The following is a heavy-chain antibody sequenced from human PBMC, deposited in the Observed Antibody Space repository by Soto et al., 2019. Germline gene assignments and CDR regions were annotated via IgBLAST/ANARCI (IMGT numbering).Heavy chain of an antibody. D-gene: IGHD6-13*01. CDR3: ARAVAAASDY. CDR2: ISSSSTYI. CDR1: GFTFSSYS. J-gene: IGHJ4*02. V-gene: IGHV3-21*01. Sequence: VESGGGLVKPGGSLRLSCAASGFTFSSYSMNWVRQAPGKGLEWVSSISSSSTYIYYADSVKGRFTISRDNAKNSLYVQMNSLRAEDTAVYYCARAVAAASDYWGQGTLVTVSS.